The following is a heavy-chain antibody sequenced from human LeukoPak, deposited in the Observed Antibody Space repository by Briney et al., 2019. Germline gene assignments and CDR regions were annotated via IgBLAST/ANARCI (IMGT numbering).Heavy chain of an antibody. CDR1: GFTFSSYG. J-gene: IGHJ6*02. CDR3: AREWGEYCSSTNCSIQGYYYGMDV. CDR2: IWYDGSNK. V-gene: IGHV3-33*01. D-gene: IGHD2-2*01. Sequence: GGSLRLSCAASGFTFSSYGMHWVRQAPGKGLEWVAVIWYDGSNKYYADSVKGRFTISRDNSKNTLYLQMNSLRAEDTAVYYCAREWGEYCSSTNCSIQGYYYGMDVWGQGTTVTVSS.